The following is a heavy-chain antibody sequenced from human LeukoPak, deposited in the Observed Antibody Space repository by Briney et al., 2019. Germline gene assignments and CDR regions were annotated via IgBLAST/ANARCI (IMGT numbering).Heavy chain of an antibody. CDR2: IYYSGST. CDR3: ARLGYYGSGNLNWFDP. V-gene: IGHV4-39*01. D-gene: IGHD3-10*01. J-gene: IGHJ5*02. Sequence: SETLSLTCTVSGGSVTSGSYYWGWIRQPPGKGLEWIGSIYYSGSTYYNPSLKSRVTISVDTSKNQFSLKLSSVTAADTAVYYCARLGYYGSGNLNWFDPWGQGTLVTVSS. CDR1: GGSVTSGSYY.